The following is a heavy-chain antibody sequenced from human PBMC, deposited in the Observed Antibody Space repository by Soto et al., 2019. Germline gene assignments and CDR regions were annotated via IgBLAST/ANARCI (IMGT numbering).Heavy chain of an antibody. J-gene: IGHJ4*02. CDR1: GGYISSYY. CDR2: IYYSGST. D-gene: IGHD6-6*01. CDR3: ARQKYSSPLVFYFDY. Sequence: PSETLSLTCTVSGGYISSYYWSWIRQPPGKGLEWIGYIYYSGSTNYNPSLKSRVTISVDTSKNQFSLKLSSVTAADTAVYYCARQKYSSPLVFYFDYWGQGTLVTVSS. V-gene: IGHV4-59*08.